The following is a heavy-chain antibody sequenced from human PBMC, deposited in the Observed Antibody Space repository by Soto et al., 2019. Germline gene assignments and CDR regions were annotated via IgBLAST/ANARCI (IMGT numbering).Heavy chain of an antibody. V-gene: IGHV4-30-4*01. Sequence: PSETLSLTCTVSGGSISSGDYYWSWIRQPPGKGLEWIGYIYYSGSTYYNPSLKSRVTISVDTSKNQFSLKLSSVTAADTAVYYCARDPIAAAGPFDYWGQGTLVTVS. CDR2: IYYSGST. J-gene: IGHJ4*02. CDR1: GGSISSGDYY. CDR3: ARDPIAAAGPFDY. D-gene: IGHD6-13*01.